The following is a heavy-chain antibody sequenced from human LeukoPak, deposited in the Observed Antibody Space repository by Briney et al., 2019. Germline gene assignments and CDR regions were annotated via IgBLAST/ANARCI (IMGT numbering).Heavy chain of an antibody. V-gene: IGHV3-48*03. D-gene: IGHD1-14*01. Sequence: GGSLRLSCAASGFTFSSYEMNWVRQAPGKGLEWVSYISSSGSTIYYADSVKGRFTISRDNAKNSLFLQVNSLRAEDTAVYYCARDWYGQADYWGQGTLVTVSS. CDR3: ARDWYGQADY. J-gene: IGHJ4*02. CDR1: GFTFSSYE. CDR2: ISSSGSTI.